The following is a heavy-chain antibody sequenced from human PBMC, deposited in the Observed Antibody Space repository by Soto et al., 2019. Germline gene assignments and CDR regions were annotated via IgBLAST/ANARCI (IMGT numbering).Heavy chain of an antibody. CDR3: ARDRDGGTYTYFDN. CDR2: LSHDGSNK. V-gene: IGHV3-30*03. D-gene: IGHD1-26*01. CDR1: GFIFSAFD. J-gene: IGHJ4*02. Sequence: QVQLVESGGGVVQPGRSLRLSCAASGFIFSAFDIHWVRQAPGKGLEWVAFLSHDGSNKYYADSVRGRFSIPRDNSKNTVYLQMNSLRADDTAVYYCARDRDGGTYTYFDNWGQGTRVTVSS.